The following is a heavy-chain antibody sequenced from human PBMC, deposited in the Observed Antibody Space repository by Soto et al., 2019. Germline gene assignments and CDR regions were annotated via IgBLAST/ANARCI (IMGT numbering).Heavy chain of an antibody. CDR2: INDSGST. D-gene: IGHD6-19*01. CDR3: ARGKWLDPS. Sequence: QVQLQQWGAGLLKPSETLSLTCAVYGASFSDYYWSWIRQRPGKGLEWIGEINDSGSTNYNPSLKSRVSTSVETSKSHFSLQLSAVTAADTALYYCARGKWLDPSWGQGTLVTVSS. V-gene: IGHV4-34*02. J-gene: IGHJ4*02. CDR1: GASFSDYY.